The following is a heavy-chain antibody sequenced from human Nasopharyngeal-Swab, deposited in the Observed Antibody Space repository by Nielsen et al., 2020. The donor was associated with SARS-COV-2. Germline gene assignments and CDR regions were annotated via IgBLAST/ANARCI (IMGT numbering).Heavy chain of an antibody. V-gene: IGHV3-73*01. Sequence: GESLKISCAASGFILSASAMHWVRQASGKGLEWVGRIGDKDHNYATTYAASVQGRFTISRDDSKNTAFLQMDSLKTEDSALYYCTTDFYFDYWGQGTLVTVSS. CDR2: IGDKDHNYAT. CDR1: GFILSASA. CDR3: TTDFYFDY. J-gene: IGHJ4*02.